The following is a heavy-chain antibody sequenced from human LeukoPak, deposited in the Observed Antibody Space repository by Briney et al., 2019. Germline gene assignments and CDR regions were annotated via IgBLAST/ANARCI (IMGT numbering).Heavy chain of an antibody. V-gene: IGHV3-23*01. CDR2: VRGSGGST. J-gene: IGHJ4*02. D-gene: IGHD2-2*02. Sequence: VGSLRLSCVASGFTFTILAMSWDRQAPGKGLEWASAVRGSGGSTYYADSVKGRFTISRDNSKNTLYLQMNSLRAADTAIYYYAKEERYCSSISCYNDYWGQGTLVTVSS. CDR1: GFTFTILA. CDR3: AKEERYCSSISCYNDY.